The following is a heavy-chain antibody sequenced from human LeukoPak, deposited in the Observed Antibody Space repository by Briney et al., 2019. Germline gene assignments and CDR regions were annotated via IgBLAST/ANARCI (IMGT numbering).Heavy chain of an antibody. D-gene: IGHD3-22*01. CDR3: ARGPQKYYYDSSGYSGANDY. CDR2: MNPNSGNP. CDR1: GYTFTSYD. Sequence: ASVNVSCKASGYTFTSYDIHWVRQATGQGLEWMGWMNPNSGNPGYAQKFQGRVTMTRSTSISTAYMELSSLRSGDTAVVYRARGPQKYYYDSSGYSGANDYWGQGTMVSVPS. V-gene: IGHV1-8*01. J-gene: IGHJ4*02.